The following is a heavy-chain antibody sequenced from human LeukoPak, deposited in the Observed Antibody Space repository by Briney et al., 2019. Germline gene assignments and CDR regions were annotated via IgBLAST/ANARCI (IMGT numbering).Heavy chain of an antibody. CDR3: ARVYYGDPTYSFDY. D-gene: IGHD4-17*01. J-gene: IGHJ4*02. V-gene: IGHV3-48*03. Sequence: GGSLRLSCAASGFTFSSYEMNWVRQAPGKGLEWVSYISSSGSTIYYADSVKGRFTISRDNAKNSLYLQMNSLRAEDTAVYYCARVYYGDPTYSFDYWGQGTLVTVSS. CDR2: ISSSGSTI. CDR1: GFTFSSYE.